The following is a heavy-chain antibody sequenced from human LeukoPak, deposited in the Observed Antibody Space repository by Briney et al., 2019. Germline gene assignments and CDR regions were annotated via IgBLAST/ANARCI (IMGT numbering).Heavy chain of an antibody. CDR2: IRYDGSNK. J-gene: IGHJ6*03. CDR3: AKDLDYWYMDV. CDR1: GLTFSTYG. V-gene: IGHV3-30*02. Sequence: GGSLRLSCAASGLTFSTYGMHWVRQAPGKGLEWVAFIRYDGSNKYYADSVQGRFTISRDNSKNTLYLQMNSLRAGDTAVYYCAKDLDYWYMDVWGKGTTVTVSS.